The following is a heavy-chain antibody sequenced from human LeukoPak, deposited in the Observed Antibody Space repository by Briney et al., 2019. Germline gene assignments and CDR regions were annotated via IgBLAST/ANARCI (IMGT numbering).Heavy chain of an antibody. J-gene: IGHJ2*01. V-gene: IGHV4-39*07. D-gene: IGHD1-26*01. Sequence: SETLSLTCTVSGGSISSSSYYWGWIRKPPGKGLEWIGSIYYSGSTYYNPSLKSRVTISVDTSKNQFSLKLSSVTAADTAVYYCARGIRLGADDWYFDLWGRGTLVTVSS. CDR1: GGSISSSSYY. CDR3: ARGIRLGADDWYFDL. CDR2: IYYSGST.